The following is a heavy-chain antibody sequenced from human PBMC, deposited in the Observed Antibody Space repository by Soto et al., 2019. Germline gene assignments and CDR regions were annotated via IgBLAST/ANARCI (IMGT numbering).Heavy chain of an antibody. D-gene: IGHD3-10*01. CDR2: ISAYSGNT. V-gene: IGHV1-18*01. J-gene: IGHJ4*02. CDR3: ATENPLWGPSAYFDY. Sequence: QVQLVQSGAEVKPPGASVKVSCKASGYTFTTYGFNWVRQAPGQGLEWMGWISAYSGNTNFAREFQGRLTLTTDTSTSTAYMELRSLRSDDTAVYYWATENPLWGPSAYFDYWGQGTQVTVSS. CDR1: GYTFTTYG.